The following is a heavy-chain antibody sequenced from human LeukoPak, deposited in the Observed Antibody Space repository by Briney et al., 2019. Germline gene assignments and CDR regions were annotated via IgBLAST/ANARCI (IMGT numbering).Heavy chain of an antibody. V-gene: IGHV4-31*03. J-gene: IGHJ4*02. CDR1: GGSISSGGYY. D-gene: IGHD3-16*01. Sequence: PSETLSLTCTVSGGSISSGGYYWSWIRQHPGKGLEWIGYIYYSGSTYYNPSLKSRVTMSVDTSENQFSLKLNPVTAADTAVYYCATTVGSYFDYWSQGTLVTVSS. CDR3: ATTVGSYFDY. CDR2: IYYSGST.